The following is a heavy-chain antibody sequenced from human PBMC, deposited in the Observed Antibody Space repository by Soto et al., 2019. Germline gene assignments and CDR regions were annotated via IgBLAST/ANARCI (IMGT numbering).Heavy chain of an antibody. D-gene: IGHD2-2*02. CDR2: ISSSSYI. Sequence: PGGSLRLSCAASGFTFSSYSMNWVRQAPGKGLEWVSSISSSSYIYYADSVKGRFTISRDNAKNSLYLQMNSLRAEDTAVYYCARVGYCSSTSCYTRVGLYYYGMDVWGQGTTVTVS. V-gene: IGHV3-21*01. CDR1: GFTFSSYS. J-gene: IGHJ6*02. CDR3: ARVGYCSSTSCYTRVGLYYYGMDV.